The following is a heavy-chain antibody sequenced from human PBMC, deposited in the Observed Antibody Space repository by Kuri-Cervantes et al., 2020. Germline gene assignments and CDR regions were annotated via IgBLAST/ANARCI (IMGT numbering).Heavy chain of an antibody. D-gene: IGHD6-13*01. Sequence: LSLTCAASGFTFSSYSMNWVRQAPGKGLEWVSSISSSSSYIYYADSVKGRFTISKDNAKSSLYLQMNSLRAEDTAVYYCASLGGAAAGPIDYWGQGTLVTVSS. CDR1: GFTFSSYS. CDR3: ASLGGAAAGPIDY. CDR2: ISSSSSYI. J-gene: IGHJ4*02. V-gene: IGHV3-21*01.